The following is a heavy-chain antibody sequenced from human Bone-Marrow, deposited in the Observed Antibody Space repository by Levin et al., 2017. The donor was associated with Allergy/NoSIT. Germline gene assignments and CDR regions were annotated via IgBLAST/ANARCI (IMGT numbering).Heavy chain of an antibody. CDR3: AKSRGGGSWREFDQ. V-gene: IGHV3-21*01. Sequence: GGSLRLSCAASGFTFGTFSMNWVRQAPGKGLQWVSSISPGSTYIYYADSVRGRFTISRDDDKNSLYLQMTSLSAGDTAVYYCAKSRGGGSWREFDQWGRGTLVTVSS. J-gene: IGHJ4*02. D-gene: IGHD6-13*01. CDR2: ISPGSTYI. CDR1: GFTFGTFS.